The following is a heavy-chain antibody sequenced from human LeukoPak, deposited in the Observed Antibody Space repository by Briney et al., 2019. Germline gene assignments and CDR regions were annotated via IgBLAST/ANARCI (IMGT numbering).Heavy chain of an antibody. J-gene: IGHJ4*02. CDR3: ARGYGDYGY. V-gene: IGHV4-30-2*01. D-gene: IGHD4-17*01. CDR1: GGSISSGGYS. CDR2: IYHSGST. Sequence: SQTLSLTCAVSGGSISSGGYSWSWIRQPPGKGLEWIGYIYHSGSTYYNPSLKSRVTISVDRSKNQFSLKLSSVTAADTAVYYCARGYGDYGYWGQGTLVTVSS.